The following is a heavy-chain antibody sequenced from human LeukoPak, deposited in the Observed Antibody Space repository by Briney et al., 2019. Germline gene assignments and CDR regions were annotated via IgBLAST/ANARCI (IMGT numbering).Heavy chain of an antibody. D-gene: IGHD1/OR15-1a*01. CDR2: INHSGST. CDR1: GGSISSYY. Sequence: SETLSLTCTVSGGSISSYYWSWIRQPPGKGLEWIGEINHSGSTNYNPSLKSRVTISVDTSKNQFSLKLSSVTAADTAVYYCAARNKNYFDYWGQGTLVTVSS. J-gene: IGHJ4*02. V-gene: IGHV4-34*01. CDR3: AARNKNYFDY.